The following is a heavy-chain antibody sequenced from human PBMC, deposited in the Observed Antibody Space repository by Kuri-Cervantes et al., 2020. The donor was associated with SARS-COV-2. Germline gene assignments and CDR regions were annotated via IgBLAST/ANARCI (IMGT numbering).Heavy chain of an antibody. V-gene: IGHV3-23*01. CDR1: GFTFSAYV. D-gene: IGHD2-15*01. CDR3: AKGLILD. CDR2: ISGSGGST. J-gene: IGHJ4*02. Sequence: GESLKISCAASGFTFSAYVMHWVRQAPGKGLEWVSSISGSGGSTYYADSVKGRFTISRDSSKNTLYLQMNSLRAEDTAVYYCAKGLILDWGQGTVVTGAS.